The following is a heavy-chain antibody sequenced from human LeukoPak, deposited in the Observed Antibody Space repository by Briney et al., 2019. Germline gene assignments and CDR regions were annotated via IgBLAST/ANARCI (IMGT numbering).Heavy chain of an antibody. V-gene: IGHV3-7*01. CDR3: ARALIGYYFDY. J-gene: IGHJ4*02. CDR2: IKQDGSEK. CDR1: GFTLDRNW. Sequence: GGSLRLSCEASGFTLDRNWMSWVRQAPGKGLEWVANIKQDGSEKYYVDSVKGRFTISRDNAKNSLYLQMNSLRAEDTAVYYCARALIGYYFDYWGQGTLVTVSS. D-gene: IGHD2-8*01.